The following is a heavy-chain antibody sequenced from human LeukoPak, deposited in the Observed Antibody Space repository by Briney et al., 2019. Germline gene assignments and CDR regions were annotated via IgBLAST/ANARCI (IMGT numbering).Heavy chain of an antibody. D-gene: IGHD3-22*01. Sequence: SETLSLTCTVSGGSISSYYWSWIRQPPGKGLEWIGYIYYSGSTNYNPSLKSRVTISVDTSKNQFSLKLSSVTAADTAVYYCARPYYDSSGYYTDAFDIWGQGTMVTVSS. CDR3: ARPYYDSSGYYTDAFDI. CDR1: GGSISSYY. J-gene: IGHJ3*02. CDR2: IYYSGST. V-gene: IGHV4-59*01.